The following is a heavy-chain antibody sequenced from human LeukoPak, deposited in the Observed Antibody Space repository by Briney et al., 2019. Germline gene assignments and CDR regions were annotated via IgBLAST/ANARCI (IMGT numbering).Heavy chain of an antibody. Sequence: PSETLSLTCAVYGGSFSGYYWSWIRQPPGKGLEWIGEINHSGSTNYNPSLKSRVTISVDTSKNQFSLKLSSVTAADTAVYYCASFPDEGSGWYYFDYWGQGTLVTVSS. V-gene: IGHV4-34*01. CDR3: ASFPDEGSGWYYFDY. CDR1: GGSFSGYY. D-gene: IGHD6-19*01. CDR2: INHSGST. J-gene: IGHJ4*02.